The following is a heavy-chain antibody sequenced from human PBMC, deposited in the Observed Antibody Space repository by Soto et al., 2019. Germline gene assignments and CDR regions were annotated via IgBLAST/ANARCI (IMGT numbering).Heavy chain of an antibody. CDR1: GYSFATYW. CDR2: IYPDDSDT. Sequence: GESLKISCKASGYSFATYWIGWVRQMPGKGLEWMGIIYPDDSDTRYRPSFQGQVTISADKSITTTYLQWSSLKASDTAIYYCAASIFYYGMDVWGQGTTVTVSS. V-gene: IGHV5-51*01. CDR3: AASIFYYGMDV. J-gene: IGHJ6*02.